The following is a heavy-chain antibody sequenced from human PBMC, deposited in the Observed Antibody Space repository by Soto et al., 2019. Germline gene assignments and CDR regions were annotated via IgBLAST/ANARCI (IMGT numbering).Heavy chain of an antibody. CDR3: ARDPLGVAVAGFNIWWFDP. CDR1: GYTFTSYY. CDR2: INPSGGST. J-gene: IGHJ5*02. D-gene: IGHD6-19*01. Sequence: ASVKVSCKASGYTFTSYYMHWVRQAPGQGLEWMGIINPSGGSTSYAQKFQGRVTMTRDTSTSTVYMELSSLRSEDTAVYYCARDPLGVAVAGFNIWWFDPWGQGTLVTVSS. V-gene: IGHV1-46*01.